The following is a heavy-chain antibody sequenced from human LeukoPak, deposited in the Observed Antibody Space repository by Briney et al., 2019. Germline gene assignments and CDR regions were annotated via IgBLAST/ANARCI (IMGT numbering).Heavy chain of an antibody. D-gene: IGHD3-3*01. V-gene: IGHV1-2*02. J-gene: IGHJ4*02. CDR3: AREYYDFWSGYYKGASYFDY. CDR2: INPNSGGT. CDR1: GYTFTGYY. Sequence: ASVKVSCKASGYTFTGYYMHWVRQAPGQGLEWMGWINPNSGGTNYAQKFQGRVTMTRDTSISTSYMELSRLRSDDTAVYYCAREYYDFWSGYYKGASYFDYWGQGTLVTVSS.